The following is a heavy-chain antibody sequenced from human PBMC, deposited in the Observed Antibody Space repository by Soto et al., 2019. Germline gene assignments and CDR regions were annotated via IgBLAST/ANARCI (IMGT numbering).Heavy chain of an antibody. D-gene: IGHD3-10*01. CDR1: GYTFTAYY. J-gene: IGHJ6*01. Sequence: QVQLVQSGAEVKEPGDSVRVSCEASGYTFTAYYIHWVRQAPGQGLEWMGWINPKFGDTTYAQDFQGRVSMTRVMSISTVYMELGRLTSDDTAIYYCARNMDYYYGPGSGNGHGFWGQGTTVTVFS. V-gene: IGHV1-2*02. CDR2: INPKFGDT. CDR3: ARNMDYYYGPGSGNGHGF.